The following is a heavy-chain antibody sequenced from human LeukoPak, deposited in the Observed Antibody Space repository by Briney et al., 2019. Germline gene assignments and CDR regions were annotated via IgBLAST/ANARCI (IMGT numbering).Heavy chain of an antibody. CDR1: GYTFTNYD. CDR3: ARSGYSYGPYYYYYYMDV. V-gene: IGHV1-18*01. D-gene: IGHD5-18*01. Sequence: GASVKVSCKASGYTFTNYDINWVRQATGQGLEWMGWISAYNGNTNYAQKLQGRVTMTTDTSTSTAYMELRSLGSDDTAVYYCARSGYSYGPYYYYYYMDVWGKGTTVTVSS. J-gene: IGHJ6*03. CDR2: ISAYNGNT.